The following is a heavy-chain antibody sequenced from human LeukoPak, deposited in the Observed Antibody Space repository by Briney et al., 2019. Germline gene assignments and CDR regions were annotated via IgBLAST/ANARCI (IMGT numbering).Heavy chain of an antibody. D-gene: IGHD3-22*01. J-gene: IGHJ3*02. CDR1: GYTFTGYY. CDR2: INPNSGGT. Sequence: GASVKVSCKASGYTFTGYYMHWVRQAPGQGLEWMGWINPNSGGTNYAQKFQGRVTMTRDTSISTAYMELSRLRSDDTAVYYCARGVISSGYRDAFDIWGQGTMVTVSS. V-gene: IGHV1-2*02. CDR3: ARGVISSGYRDAFDI.